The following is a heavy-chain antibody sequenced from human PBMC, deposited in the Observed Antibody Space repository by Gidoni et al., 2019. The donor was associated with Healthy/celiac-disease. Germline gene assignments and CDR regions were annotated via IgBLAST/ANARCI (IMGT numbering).Heavy chain of an antibody. J-gene: IGHJ4*02. CDR2: IYYSGST. Sequence: QLQLQESGPERVKPSETLSLTSTCAGGSISSSSYSCGWIRQPPGKGLVWIGSIYYSGSTYYHPSLNSRVTISVDTSKNQFSLKLSSVTAAATAVYSCARRYGSYGYPGLGYWGQGTLVTVSS. CDR3: ARRYGSYGYPGLGY. V-gene: IGHV4-39*01. CDR1: GGSISSSSYS. D-gene: IGHD5-18*01.